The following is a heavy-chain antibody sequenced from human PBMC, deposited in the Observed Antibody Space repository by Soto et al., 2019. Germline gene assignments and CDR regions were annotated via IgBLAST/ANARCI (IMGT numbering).Heavy chain of an antibody. D-gene: IGHD5-12*01. CDR1: GFSFSCYT. CDR3: AKEGGYDSGPFDY. CDR2: ISGSGGST. Sequence: GGSLRLFCAASGFSFSCYTMIWVSQAPGKGLEWVSAISGSGGSTYYADSVKGRFTISRDNSKNTLYLQMNSLRAEDTAVYYCAKEGGYDSGPFDYWGQGTLVTVSS. V-gene: IGHV3-23*01. J-gene: IGHJ4*02.